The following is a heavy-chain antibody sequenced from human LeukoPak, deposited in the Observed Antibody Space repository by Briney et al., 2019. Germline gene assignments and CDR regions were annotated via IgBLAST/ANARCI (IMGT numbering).Heavy chain of an antibody. CDR3: AKDGDYYFDY. V-gene: IGHV3-9*01. Sequence: GGSLRLSCATSGFTFDDYAMHWVRQAPGKGLEWVSGISWNSGRIGYADSVKGRFTISRDDAKNSLYLQMNSLRVEDTALYYCAKDGDYYFDYWGQGTLVTVSS. J-gene: IGHJ4*02. CDR2: ISWNSGRI. CDR1: GFTFDDYA.